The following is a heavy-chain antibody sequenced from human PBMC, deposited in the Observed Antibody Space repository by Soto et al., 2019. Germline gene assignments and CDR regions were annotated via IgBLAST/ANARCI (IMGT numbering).Heavy chain of an antibody. J-gene: IGHJ6*02. CDR3: ARDYDYVWGSYRSPYYYYGMDV. D-gene: IGHD3-16*02. CDR2: IYHSGST. V-gene: IGHV4-38-2*02. CDR1: GYSISSGYY. Sequence: SETLSLTCTVSGYSISSGYYWGWIRQPPGKGLEWIGSIYHSGSTYYNPPLKSRVTISVDTSKNQFSLKLSSVTAADTAVYYCARDYDYVWGSYRSPYYYYGMDVWGQGTTVTVSS.